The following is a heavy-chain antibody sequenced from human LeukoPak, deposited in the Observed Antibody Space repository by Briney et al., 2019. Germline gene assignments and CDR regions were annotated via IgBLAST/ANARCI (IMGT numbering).Heavy chain of an antibody. CDR2: ISSSSSYI. CDR3: ARASFWESPVNWFDP. Sequence: GGSLRLSCAASGFTFSSYWFHWVRQTPGKGLVWVSSISSSSSYIYYADSVKGRFTISRDNAKNSLYLQMNSLRAEDTAVYYCARASFWESPVNWFDPWGQGTQVTVSS. CDR1: GFTFSSYW. J-gene: IGHJ5*02. D-gene: IGHD3-16*01. V-gene: IGHV3-21*04.